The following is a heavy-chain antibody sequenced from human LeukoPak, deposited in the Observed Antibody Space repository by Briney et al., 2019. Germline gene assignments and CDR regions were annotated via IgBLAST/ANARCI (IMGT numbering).Heavy chain of an antibody. CDR3: AKATVAGFFNY. CDR2: ISGSGGST. CDR1: GFTFSSYA. J-gene: IGHJ4*02. Sequence: GGSLRLSCAASGFTFSSYAMSWVRQAPGKGLEWVSAISGSGGSTYYADSVKGRFTISRDNSKNTLYLQMNSLRADDTAVYYCAKATVAGFFNYWGQGTLVTVSS. D-gene: IGHD6-19*01. V-gene: IGHV3-23*01.